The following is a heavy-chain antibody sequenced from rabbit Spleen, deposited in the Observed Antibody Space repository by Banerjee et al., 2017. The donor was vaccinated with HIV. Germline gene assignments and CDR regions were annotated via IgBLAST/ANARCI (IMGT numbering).Heavy chain of an antibody. V-gene: IGHV1S45*01. D-gene: IGHD6-1*01. J-gene: IGHJ4*01. Sequence: QEQLVESGGGLVQPEGSLTLTCTASGFSFSSSYWICWVRQAPGKGLEWIACIYAGSSGSTYYASWAKGRFTISKTSSTTVDLKMTSLTAADTATYFCARDRNGGTIGDGYDLWGPGTLVTVS. CDR3: ARDRNGGTIGDGYDL. CDR1: GFSFSSSYW. CDR2: IYAGSSGST.